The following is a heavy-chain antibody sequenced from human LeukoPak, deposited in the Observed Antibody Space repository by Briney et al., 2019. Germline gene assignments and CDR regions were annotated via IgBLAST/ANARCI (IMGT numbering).Heavy chain of an antibody. CDR1: GYTFSTYG. CDR3: ARDLYYYGSGSYYDVFDV. J-gene: IGHJ3*01. CDR2: ICAYKGNT. V-gene: IGHV1-18*01. D-gene: IGHD3-10*01. Sequence: WASVKVSCKASGYTFSTYGISWVRQAPGQGLEWMGWICAYKGNTYYAQKLQGRVTMTTDTSTSTAYMELRSLRSDDTAIYYGARDLYYYGSGSYYDVFDVWGQGTMVTVSS.